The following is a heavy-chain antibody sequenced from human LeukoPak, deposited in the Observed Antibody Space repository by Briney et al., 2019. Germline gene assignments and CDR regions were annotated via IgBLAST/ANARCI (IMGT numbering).Heavy chain of an antibody. CDR2: IYYSGST. CDR3: ARRGQWPSPNDY. Sequence: PSETLSLTCTVSGGSISSSSYYWGWIRQPPGKGLEWIGSIYYSGSTYYNPSLKSRVTISVDTSKNQFSLKLSSVTAADTAVYYCARRGQWPSPNDYWGQRTLVTVSS. D-gene: IGHD6-19*01. J-gene: IGHJ4*02. CDR1: GGSISSSSYY. V-gene: IGHV4-39*01.